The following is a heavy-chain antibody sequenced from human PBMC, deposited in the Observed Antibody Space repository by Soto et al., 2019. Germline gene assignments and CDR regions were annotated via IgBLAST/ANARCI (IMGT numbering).Heavy chain of an antibody. Sequence: QVQLQESGPGLVQPSGTLSLTCAVSGDSITGDEWWSWDRQPPGKGLEWIGEIHHSGATNYNPSLKSRVTISIDKSKNQFSLKLNSVTAADTAMFYCATQGFYRMGVWGRGTTVTVSS. CDR3: ATQGFYRMGV. CDR1: GDSITGDEW. J-gene: IGHJ6*02. CDR2: IHHSGAT. V-gene: IGHV4-4*02.